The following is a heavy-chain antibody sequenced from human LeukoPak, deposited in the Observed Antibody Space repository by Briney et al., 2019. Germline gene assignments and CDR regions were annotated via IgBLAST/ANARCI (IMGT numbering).Heavy chain of an antibody. CDR2: ISGSGGST. V-gene: IGHV3-23*01. D-gene: IGHD3-22*01. J-gene: IGHJ4*02. Sequence: GGSLRLSCAASGSTFSNYAMNWVRQAPGKGLEWVSGISGSGGSTYYADSVKGRFTISRDNSKNTLYLQMNSLRAEDTAVYYCARVDSSGYYFDYWGQGTLVTVSS. CDR1: GSTFSNYA. CDR3: ARVDSSGYYFDY.